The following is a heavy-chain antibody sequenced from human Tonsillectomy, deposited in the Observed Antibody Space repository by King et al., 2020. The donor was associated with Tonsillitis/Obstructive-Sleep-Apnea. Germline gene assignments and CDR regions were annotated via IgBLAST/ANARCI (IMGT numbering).Heavy chain of an antibody. CDR2: ICSSSRYI. V-gene: IGHV3-21*01. J-gene: IGHJ4*02. D-gene: IGHD2-21*01. CDR1: GFTFSSYN. Sequence: VQLVESGGVLVKTGGSLRLSCAASGFTFSSYNMNCVRQSPGKALECVSSICSSSRYIYYAASVKGRFTIPRDNAKNSLYLQMNSQRAEDTAVYYCARDGRYCGGDCAFDYWGQRTLVTVSS. CDR3: ARDGRYCGGDCAFDY.